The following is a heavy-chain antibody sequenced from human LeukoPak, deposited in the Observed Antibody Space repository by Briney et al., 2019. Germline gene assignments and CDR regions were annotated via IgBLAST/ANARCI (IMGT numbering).Heavy chain of an antibody. V-gene: IGHV5-51*01. D-gene: IGHD3-22*01. CDR2: VYPDDSDT. Sequence: GESLKISCEGPGYLFNTNWIAWVRQTPGKGLEWMGMVYPDDSDTRYNPSFQGQVTISADKSINTAYLQWDSLEASDTAMYYCARQYYSDNNRGMDVWGQGTTVTVSS. CDR3: ARQYYSDNNRGMDV. J-gene: IGHJ6*02. CDR1: GYLFNTNW.